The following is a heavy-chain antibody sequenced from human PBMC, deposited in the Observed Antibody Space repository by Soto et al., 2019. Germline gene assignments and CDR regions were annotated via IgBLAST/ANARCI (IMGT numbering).Heavy chain of an antibody. CDR3: AKLSCTSSTCYFPGWFDP. Sequence: SETLSLTCTVSGDSISGGASFWSWIRQPPGKGLEWIANVYYSGSSYYNPSLNSRLTISVDTTKNQFSLQLKSMTAADTAVYYCAKLSCTSSTCYFPGWFDPWGQGTLVTVSS. J-gene: IGHJ5*02. D-gene: IGHD2-2*01. V-gene: IGHV4-31*02. CDR2: VYYSGSS. CDR1: GDSISGGASF.